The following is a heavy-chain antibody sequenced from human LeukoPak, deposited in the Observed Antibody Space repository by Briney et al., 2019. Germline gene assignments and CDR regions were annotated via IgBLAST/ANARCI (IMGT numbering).Heavy chain of an antibody. Sequence: GGSLRLSCAASGFTFSSYSMNWVRQAPGKGLEWVSSISSSSSYIYYAGSVKGRFTISRDNSKNTLYLQMNSLRAEDTAVYYCAKDLYADRGTWDYWGQGTLVTVSS. CDR3: AKDLYADRGTWDY. V-gene: IGHV3-21*01. CDR1: GFTFSSYS. CDR2: ISSSSSYI. J-gene: IGHJ4*02. D-gene: IGHD2/OR15-2a*01.